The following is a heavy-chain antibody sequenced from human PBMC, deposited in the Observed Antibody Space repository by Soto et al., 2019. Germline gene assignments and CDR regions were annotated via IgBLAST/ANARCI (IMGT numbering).Heavy chain of an antibody. J-gene: IGHJ6*02. CDR3: ARDGSGYKTAYYYYGMDV. CDR1: GFTFSSYG. D-gene: IGHD5-12*01. V-gene: IGHV3-33*01. CDR2: IWYDGSNK. Sequence: GGSLRLSCAASGFTFSSYGMHWVRQAPGKGLEWVAVIWYDGSNKYYADSVKGRFTISRDNSKNTLYLQMNSLRAEDTAVYYCARDGSGYKTAYYYYGMDVWGQGTTVTVSS.